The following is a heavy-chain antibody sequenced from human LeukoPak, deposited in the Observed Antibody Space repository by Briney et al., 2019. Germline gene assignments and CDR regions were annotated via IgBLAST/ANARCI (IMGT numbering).Heavy chain of an antibody. CDR1: GGTFSSYA. J-gene: IGHJ6*02. CDR2: IIPILGIA. V-gene: IGHV1-69*04. D-gene: IGHD6-13*01. Sequence: GSSVKVSCKASGGTFSSYAISWVRQAPGQGLEWMGRIIPILGIANYAQKFQGRVTITADKSTSTAYMELSSLRSEDTAVYYCARDPTGYSSSWYYYGMDVWGQGTTVTVSS. CDR3: ARDPTGYSSSWYYYGMDV.